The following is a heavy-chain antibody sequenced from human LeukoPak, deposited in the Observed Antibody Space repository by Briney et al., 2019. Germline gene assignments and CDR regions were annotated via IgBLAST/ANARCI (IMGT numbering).Heavy chain of an antibody. CDR1: GYTFTGYY. Sequence: ASVKVSCKASGYTFTGYYMHWVRHAPGQGLEWMGWINPNSGGTNYAQKFQGRVTMTRDTSISTAYMELSRLRSDDTAVYYCARDLYSSGWYKGRGARDFDYWGQGTLVTVSS. J-gene: IGHJ4*02. V-gene: IGHV1-2*02. CDR2: INPNSGGT. CDR3: ARDLYSSGWYKGRGARDFDY. D-gene: IGHD6-19*01.